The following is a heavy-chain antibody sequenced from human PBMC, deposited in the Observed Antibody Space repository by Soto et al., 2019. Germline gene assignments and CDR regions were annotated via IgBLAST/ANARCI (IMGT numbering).Heavy chain of an antibody. D-gene: IGHD6-19*01. J-gene: IGHJ4*02. CDR2: ISGSGGST. CDR1: GFTFSSYA. CDR3: AKIGAVADTSWAYYFDY. V-gene: IGHV3-23*01. Sequence: PGGSLRLSCAASGFTFSSYAMSWVRQAPGKGLEWVSAISGSGGSTYYADSVKGRFTISRDNSKNTLYLQMNSLRAEDTAVYYCAKIGAVADTSWAYYFDYWGQGTLVTVSS.